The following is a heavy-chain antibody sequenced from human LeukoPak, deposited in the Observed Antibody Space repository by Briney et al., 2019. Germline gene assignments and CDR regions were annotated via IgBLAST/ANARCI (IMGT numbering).Heavy chain of an antibody. CDR1: GGSFSGYY. V-gene: IGHV4-34*01. D-gene: IGHD3-10*01. CDR2: INHSGST. Sequence: PSETLSPTCAVYGGSFSGYYWSWIRQPPGKGLEWIEEINHSGSTNYNPSLKSRVTISVDTSKNQFSLKLSSVTAADTAVYYCARASHYYGSGSSYFDYWGQGTLVTVSS. J-gene: IGHJ4*02. CDR3: ARASHYYGSGSSYFDY.